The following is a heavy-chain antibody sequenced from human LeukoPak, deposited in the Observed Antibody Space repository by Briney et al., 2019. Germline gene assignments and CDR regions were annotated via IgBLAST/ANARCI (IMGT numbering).Heavy chain of an antibody. Sequence: GGSLRLSCAASGFTFSSYGTHWVRQAPGKGLEGVAVIWYDGSNKNYADSVKGRFTISRDNSKNTLYLQMNSLRAEDTAVYYCARVADYSNSAHADYWGQGTLVTVSS. V-gene: IGHV3-33*01. CDR2: IWYDGSNK. CDR3: ARVADYSNSAHADY. D-gene: IGHD4-11*01. J-gene: IGHJ4*02. CDR1: GFTFSSYG.